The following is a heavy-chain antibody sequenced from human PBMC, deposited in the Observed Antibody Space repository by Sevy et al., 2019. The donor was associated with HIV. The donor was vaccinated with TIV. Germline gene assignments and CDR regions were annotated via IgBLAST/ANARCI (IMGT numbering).Heavy chain of an antibody. J-gene: IGHJ6*02. CDR2: IKEDGDEQ. CDR3: VRDWRGYFDSGSAYYYYGMDV. CDR1: GFTFNNYW. D-gene: IGHD3-3*01. V-gene: IGHV3-7*03. Sequence: GGSLRLSCAASGFTFNNYWMSWVRQAPGKGLEWLANIKEDGDEQYYADSLKSRFSISRDNAKNSLYLQMNSLRAEDTAVYYCVRDWRGYFDSGSAYYYYGMDVWGQGTTVTVSS.